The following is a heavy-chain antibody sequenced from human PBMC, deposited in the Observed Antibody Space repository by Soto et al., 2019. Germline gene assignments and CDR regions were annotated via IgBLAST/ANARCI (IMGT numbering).Heavy chain of an antibody. V-gene: IGHV4-39*01. J-gene: IGHJ4*02. D-gene: IGHD3-22*01. CDR3: ARRAINYYDSSGYFDY. CDR2: IYYSGST. Sequence: PSETLSLTCTVSGGSISSSSYYWGWIRQPPGKGLEWIGSIYYSGSTYYNPSLKSRVTISVDTSKNQFSLKLSSVTAADTAVYYCARRAINYYDSSGYFDYWGQGTLVTVSS. CDR1: GGSISSSSYY.